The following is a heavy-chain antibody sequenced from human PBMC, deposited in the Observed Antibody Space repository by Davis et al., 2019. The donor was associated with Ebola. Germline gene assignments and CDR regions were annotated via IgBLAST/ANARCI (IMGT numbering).Heavy chain of an antibody. J-gene: IGHJ4*02. Sequence: AALVKVSCKASGYTFISYAMHWVRQAPGQRLEWMGWINAVNGNTKYSQKFQDRVTITRDTSASTAYMELSSLRSEDTAVYYCARDPSGWYYFDYWGQGTLVTVSS. CDR3: ARDPSGWYYFDY. D-gene: IGHD6-19*01. CDR1: GYTFISYA. CDR2: INAVNGNT. V-gene: IGHV1-3*01.